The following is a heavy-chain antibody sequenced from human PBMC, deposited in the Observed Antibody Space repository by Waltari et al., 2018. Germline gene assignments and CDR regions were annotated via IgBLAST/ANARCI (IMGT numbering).Heavy chain of an antibody. D-gene: IGHD6-13*01. CDR2: INHSGST. Sequence: QVQLQQWGAGLLKPSETLSLTCAVYGGSFSGYYWSWIRQPPGKGLEWIGEINHSGSTNYNPSLKSRVTISVDTSKNQFSLKLSSVTAADTAVYYCARGREYSSSWYVPLTPYYYYYGMDVWGQGTTVTVSS. V-gene: IGHV4-34*01. CDR3: ARGREYSSSWYVPLTPYYYYYGMDV. CDR1: GGSFSGYY. J-gene: IGHJ6*02.